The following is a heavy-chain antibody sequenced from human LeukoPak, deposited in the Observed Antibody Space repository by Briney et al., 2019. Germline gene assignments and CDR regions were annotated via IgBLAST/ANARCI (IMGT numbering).Heavy chain of an antibody. CDR2: ISGSGGST. CDR1: GFTFSSYA. Sequence: GGSLRLSCAASGFTFSSYAMSWVRQAPGKGLEWVSAISGSGGSTYFADSVKGRFTISRDNSKNTLYLQMNSLRAEDTAVYYCAKGSGINHYHWIDPWGQGTLVTVSS. D-gene: IGHD1-14*01. J-gene: IGHJ5*02. CDR3: AKGSGINHYHWIDP. V-gene: IGHV3-23*01.